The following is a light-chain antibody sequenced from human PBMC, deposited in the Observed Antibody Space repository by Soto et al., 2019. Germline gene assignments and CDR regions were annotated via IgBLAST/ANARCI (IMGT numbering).Light chain of an antibody. CDR2: DVS. CDR3: SSYTSSTTVV. J-gene: IGLJ2*01. V-gene: IGLV2-14*01. Sequence: QSALTQPASVSGSPGQSITISCTGTSSDVGGHNYVSWYQQHPGKAPELMIYDVSSRPSGVSNRFSGSKSGNTASLTISGLLAEDEADYYCSSYTSSTTVVFGGGTKLTVL. CDR1: SSDVGGHNY.